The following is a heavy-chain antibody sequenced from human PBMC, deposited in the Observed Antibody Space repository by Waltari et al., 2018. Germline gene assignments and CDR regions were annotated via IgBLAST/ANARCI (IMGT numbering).Heavy chain of an antibody. V-gene: IGHV3-21*02. CDR2: ISHSSNYI. Sequence: VQLVEYGGDLVKPRGSLRISCEATGFTFSTYPMTWVRQAPGKGLEWVSSISHSSNYIYYAESVRGRFTVSRDNAKSSLYLQMNSLRAEDTAVYFCARDLTAWELLDYWGQGTGVNVSS. J-gene: IGHJ4*02. D-gene: IGHD1-7*01. CDR3: ARDLTAWELLDY. CDR1: GFTFSTYP.